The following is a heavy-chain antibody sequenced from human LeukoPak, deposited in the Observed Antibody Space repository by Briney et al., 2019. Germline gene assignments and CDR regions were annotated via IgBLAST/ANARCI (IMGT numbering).Heavy chain of an antibody. Sequence: PGGSLRLSCAASGFTVSSSYMSWVRQAPGKGLELVSVRYPGGSTYIADSGKGRFSISRDNSNNTLNLQMNSLRVEDTAVYYCARDRGGSYLQGYFLHWGQGSMVIVSS. CDR1: GFTVSSSY. J-gene: IGHJ1*01. V-gene: IGHV3-66*01. CDR3: ARDRGGSYLQGYFLH. D-gene: IGHD1-26*01. CDR2: RYPGGST.